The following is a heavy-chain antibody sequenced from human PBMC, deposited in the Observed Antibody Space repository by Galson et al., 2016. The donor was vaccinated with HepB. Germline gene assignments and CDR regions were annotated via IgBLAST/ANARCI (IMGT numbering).Heavy chain of an antibody. Sequence: SLRLSCAASGLSFSTHSMDWVRQAPGKGLEWVSYISSSSSYISYADSVKGRFTISRDNAKNSLYLQLNSLRAEDTAVYYCAREPHDFGDYGVDYWGQGTLVTVSS. CDR1: GLSFSTHS. V-gene: IGHV3-21*01. CDR3: AREPHDFGDYGVDY. CDR2: ISSSSSYI. J-gene: IGHJ4*02. D-gene: IGHD4-17*01.